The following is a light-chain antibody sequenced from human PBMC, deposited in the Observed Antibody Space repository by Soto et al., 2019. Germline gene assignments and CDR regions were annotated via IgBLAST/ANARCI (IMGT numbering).Light chain of an antibody. CDR3: HVWDSSSDHVV. J-gene: IGLJ2*01. V-gene: IGLV3-21*04. Sequence: SYELTQPPSVSVAPGKTARLTCGGTNIGSESVHWYQQKPGQAPVLVIYYDSHRPSGIPERFSGSNSGNTATLTISRVEAGDEADYYCHVWDSSSDHVVFGGGTKVTVL. CDR2: YDS. CDR1: NIGSES.